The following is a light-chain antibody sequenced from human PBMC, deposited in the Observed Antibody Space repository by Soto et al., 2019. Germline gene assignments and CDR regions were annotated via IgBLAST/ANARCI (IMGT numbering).Light chain of an antibody. CDR1: QSITRF. CDR3: QQNYSPPPVT. V-gene: IGKV1-39*01. CDR2: GAS. J-gene: IGKJ5*01. Sequence: DIQTTQSPSSLSASVGDRVTITCRASQSITRFLNWYQQKPGKAPKLLIYGASRLQSGVPSRFSGSGSGTDFTLTISSLQPEDFATYYCQQNYSPPPVTFGQGTRLEIK.